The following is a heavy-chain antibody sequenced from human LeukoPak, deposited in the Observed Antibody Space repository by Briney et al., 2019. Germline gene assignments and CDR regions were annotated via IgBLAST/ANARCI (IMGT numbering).Heavy chain of an antibody. Sequence: GASVKVSCKASGCTFTGYYMHWVRQAPGQGLEWMGWINPNSGGINYAQKFQGRVTMTRDTSISAAYMELSRLRSDDTAVYYCARGSGYGGNSIDYWGQGTLVTVSS. CDR3: ARGSGYGGNSIDY. J-gene: IGHJ4*02. CDR2: INPNSGGI. CDR1: GCTFTGYY. V-gene: IGHV1-2*02. D-gene: IGHD4-23*01.